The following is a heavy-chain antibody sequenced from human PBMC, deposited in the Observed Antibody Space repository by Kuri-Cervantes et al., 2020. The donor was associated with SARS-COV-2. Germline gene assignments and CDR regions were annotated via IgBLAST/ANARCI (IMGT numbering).Heavy chain of an antibody. CDR2: ISYDGSNK. J-gene: IGHJ4*02. V-gene: IGHV3-30*04. Sequence: GGSLRLSCAASGFAFSKYAMNWFRLTPGKGLEWVAVISYDGSNKYYADSVKGRFTISRDNSKNTLYLQMNSLRAEDTAVYYCARDQDYYDSNDYFDYWGQGTLVTVSS. D-gene: IGHD3-22*01. CDR3: ARDQDYYDSNDYFDY. CDR1: GFAFSKYA.